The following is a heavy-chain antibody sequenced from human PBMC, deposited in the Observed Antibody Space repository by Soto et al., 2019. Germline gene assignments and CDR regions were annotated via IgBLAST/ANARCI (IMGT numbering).Heavy chain of an antibody. CDR1: GYTLTEIS. V-gene: IGHV1-24*01. J-gene: IGHJ5*02. CDR3: ATVSFGNWFDP. CDR2: LDPDNGET. D-gene: IGHD3-10*01. Sequence: ASVKVSCKVSGYTLTEISLHWVRQAPGKGLEWMGGLDPDNGETIYAQKFQGRVTMTEDTSTETAYMELSILRSEDTAVYYCATVSFGNWFDPWGQGTLVTVSS.